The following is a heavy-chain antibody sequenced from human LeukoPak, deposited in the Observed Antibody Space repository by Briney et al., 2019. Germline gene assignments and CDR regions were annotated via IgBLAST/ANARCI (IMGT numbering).Heavy chain of an antibody. CDR1: GFTFSSYA. D-gene: IGHD3-16*01. CDR3: AKPAAFGN. V-gene: IGHV3-30*04. Sequence: GGSLRLSCAASGFTFSSYAMHWVRQAPGKGLEWVAVISYDGSNKYYADSVKGRFTISRDNSKNTLYLQMNSLRAEDTAVYYCAKPAAFGNWGQGTLVTVSS. J-gene: IGHJ4*02. CDR2: ISYDGSNK.